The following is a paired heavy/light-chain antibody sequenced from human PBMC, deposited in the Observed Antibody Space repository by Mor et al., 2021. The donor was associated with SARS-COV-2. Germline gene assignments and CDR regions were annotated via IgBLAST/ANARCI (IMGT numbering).Light chain of an antibody. V-gene: IGLV5-45*01. J-gene: IGLJ2*01. Sequence: QAVLTQPASLSASPGASASLTCTLRSGINVGTYRIYWYQQKPGSPPQYLLRYKSDSDKQQGSGVPSRFSGSKDASANAGILLISGLQSEDEADYYCMIWHSSALVFGGGTKLTVL. CDR2: YKSDSDK. CDR3: MIWHSSALV. CDR1: SGINVGTYR.
Heavy chain of an antibody. D-gene: IGHD2-15*01. CDR3: AGPRPEYCSGGSCYRTYYYYYMDV. CDR2: INHSGST. Sequence: QVQLQQWGAGLLKPSETLSLTCAVYGGSFSGYYWSWIRQPPGKGLEWIGEINHSGSTNYNPSLKSRVTISVDTSKNQFSLKLSSVTAADTAVYYCAGPRPEYCSGGSCYRTYYYYYMDVWGKGTTVTVSS. V-gene: IGHV4-34*01. J-gene: IGHJ6*03. CDR1: GGSFSGYY.